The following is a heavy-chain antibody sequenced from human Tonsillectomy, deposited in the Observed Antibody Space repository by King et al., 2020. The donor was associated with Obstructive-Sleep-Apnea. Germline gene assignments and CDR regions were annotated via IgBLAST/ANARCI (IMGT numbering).Heavy chain of an antibody. CDR2: TSYDGTNK. V-gene: IGHV3-30*04. J-gene: IGHJ6*02. D-gene: IGHD6-6*01. CDR1: GFTFSSYA. Sequence: VQLVESGGGVVQPGRSLRLSCAASGFTFSSYAMHWVRQAPGKGLEWVAVTSYDGTNKYYADSVKGRFTISRDNSKNTLYLQMNSLRVEDTAVYYCARSEYNISHSLRYYSYSLAVLAQGTTVTVSS. CDR3: ARSEYNISHSLRYYSYSLAV.